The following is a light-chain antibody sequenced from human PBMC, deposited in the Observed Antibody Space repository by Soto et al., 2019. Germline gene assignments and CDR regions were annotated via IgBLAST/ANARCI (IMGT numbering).Light chain of an antibody. Sequence: DIQMTQSPSSLSASVGDRVTITCQASHDIKKYLNWYQQKAHKVPKLLIHDASTLATGVPSRFXXXGSGTDFTLTINSLQPEDVATYYCQQFDDLPLTFGGGTKVDI. J-gene: IGKJ4*01. V-gene: IGKV1-33*01. CDR1: HDIKKY. CDR2: DAS. CDR3: QQFDDLPLT.